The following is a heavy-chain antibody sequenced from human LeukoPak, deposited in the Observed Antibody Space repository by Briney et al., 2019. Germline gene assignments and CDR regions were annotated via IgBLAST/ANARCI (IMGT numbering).Heavy chain of an antibody. CDR1: GFTFDDYA. CDR3: AKDHYYDSSGYSDY. CDR2: ISWNSGSI. D-gene: IGHD3-22*01. J-gene: IGHJ4*02. V-gene: IGHV3-9*01. Sequence: GRSVRLSCAASGFTFDDYAMHWVRQAPGKGLEWVSGISWNSGSIGYADSVKGRFTISRDNAKNSLYQQMNSLRAEDTAVYYCAKDHYYDSSGYSDYWGQGTLVTVSS.